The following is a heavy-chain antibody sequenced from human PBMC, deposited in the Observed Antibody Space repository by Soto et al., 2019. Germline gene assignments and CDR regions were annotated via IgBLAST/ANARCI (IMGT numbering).Heavy chain of an antibody. CDR2: IYYIGNT. Sequence: QLQLQESGPGLVKASETLSLTCAVSGASISSSSSYWGWIRQSPGKGLEWIGNIYYIGNTYYNPSLKSRVAISIDSSKTRFSLKLNSVTTADTAVYYCGAQAYVAKGYHFETWGLGALVTVSS. D-gene: IGHD1-1*01. CDR3: GAQAYVAKGYHFET. V-gene: IGHV4-39*02. CDR1: GASISSSSSY. J-gene: IGHJ4*02.